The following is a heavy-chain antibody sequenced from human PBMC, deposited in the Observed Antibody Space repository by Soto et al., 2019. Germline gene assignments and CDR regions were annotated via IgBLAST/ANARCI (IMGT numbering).Heavy chain of an antibody. Sequence: ASVKVSCKASGYTFTSYYMHWVRQAPGQGLEWMGIINPSGGSTSYAQKFQGRVTMTRDTSTSTVYMELSSLRSEDTAVYYCAGYYDSSGYYLPYGMDVWGQGTTVTVSS. D-gene: IGHD3-22*01. V-gene: IGHV1-46*01. CDR2: INPSGGST. CDR1: GYTFTSYY. CDR3: AGYYDSSGYYLPYGMDV. J-gene: IGHJ6*02.